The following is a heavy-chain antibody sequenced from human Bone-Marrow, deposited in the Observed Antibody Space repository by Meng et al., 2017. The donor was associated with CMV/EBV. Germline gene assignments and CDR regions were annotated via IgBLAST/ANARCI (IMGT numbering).Heavy chain of an antibody. D-gene: IGHD1-14*01. CDR2: ISSSGGST. Sequence: GGSLRLSCAASRFTFSTYAMSWVRQAPGKGLEWVSDISSSGGSTYYADPVKGRFTISRDNSKNTLYLQMNSLRAEDTAVYYCAKDIHGMALDIWGQGTRVNVTS. CDR1: RFTFSTYA. CDR3: AKDIHGMALDI. V-gene: IGHV3-23*01. J-gene: IGHJ3*02.